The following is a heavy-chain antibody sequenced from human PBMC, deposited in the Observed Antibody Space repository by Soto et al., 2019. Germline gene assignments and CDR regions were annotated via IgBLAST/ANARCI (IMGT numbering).Heavy chain of an antibody. Sequence: PSQTLSLTCAISGDSVSSNSAASNWIRQSPSRGLEWLGRTYYRSKWYNDYAVSVKSRITINPDTSKNQFSRQLNAVTPEDTAVDYFARADQYSSSGYVRGLNWFDPWGQGTLVTVS. V-gene: IGHV6-1*01. CDR2: TYYRSKWYN. CDR3: ARADQYSSSGYVRGLNWFDP. J-gene: IGHJ5*02. CDR1: GDSVSSNSAA. D-gene: IGHD6-13*01.